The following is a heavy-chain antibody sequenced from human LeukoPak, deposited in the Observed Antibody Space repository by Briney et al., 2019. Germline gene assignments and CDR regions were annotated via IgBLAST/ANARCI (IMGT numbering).Heavy chain of an antibody. CDR1: GFTFSTYA. CDR2: ISGSGGST. D-gene: IGHD1/OR15-1a*01. CDR3: ARTRTGDSDY. Sequence: GGSLRLSCAASGFTFSTYAMSRDRQAPGKGLEWVSTISGSGGSTYYADSVKGRFTISRDNSKNTLYLQMNSLRADDTAVYYCARTRTGDSDYWGQGTLVTVSS. J-gene: IGHJ4*02. V-gene: IGHV3-23*01.